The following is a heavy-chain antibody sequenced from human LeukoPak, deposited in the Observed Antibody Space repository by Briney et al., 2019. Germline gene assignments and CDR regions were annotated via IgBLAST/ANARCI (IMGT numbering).Heavy chain of an antibody. Sequence: QSLSLTCSVSVGSITSSNHLWGWIRQTPGDGLEWIGTIFFRNTYYNPSLKSRVTISVDRTRSLLSLDLRSVTAADTALYYCARQKGSTGFFDFWGRGRLPTVSS. D-gene: IGHD6-25*01. V-gene: IGHV4-39*01. CDR2: IFFRNT. J-gene: IGHJ4*02. CDR3: ARQKGSTGFFDF. CDR1: VGSITSSNHL.